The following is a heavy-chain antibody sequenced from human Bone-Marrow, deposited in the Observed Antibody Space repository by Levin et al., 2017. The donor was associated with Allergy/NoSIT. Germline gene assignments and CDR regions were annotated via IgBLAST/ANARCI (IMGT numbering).Heavy chain of an antibody. Sequence: KPSETLSLTCTATGDSISTSSSYWGWIRQPPGKGLEWIGSIYYNGSTFHDPSIKRRLTSGTTYYKPSLKSRATIDVDTSKNQFSLRLTSVTAADTAVYYCARHRTDTISSFGSWGQGTLVTVSS. CDR2: IYYNGST. V-gene: IGHV4-39*01. J-gene: IGHJ4*02. D-gene: IGHD3-3*01. CDR1: GDSISTSSSY. CDR3: ARHRTDTISSFGS.